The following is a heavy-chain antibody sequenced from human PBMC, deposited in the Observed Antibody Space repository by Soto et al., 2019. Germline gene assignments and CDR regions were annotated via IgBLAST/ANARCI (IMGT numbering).Heavy chain of an antibody. CDR2: ISYDGSNK. D-gene: IGHD6-13*01. CDR3: ARDLRPGSSSWYCDY. V-gene: IGHV3-30-3*01. Sequence: QVQLVESGGGVVQPGRSLRLSCAASGFTFSSYAMHWVRQAPGKGLEWVAVISYDGSNKYYADSVKGRFTISRDNSKNTLYLQMNSLRAEDTAVYYCARDLRPGSSSWYCDYWGQGTLVTVSS. J-gene: IGHJ4*02. CDR1: GFTFSSYA.